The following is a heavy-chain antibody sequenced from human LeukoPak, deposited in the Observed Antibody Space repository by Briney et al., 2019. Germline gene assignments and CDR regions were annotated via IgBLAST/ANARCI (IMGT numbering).Heavy chain of an antibody. CDR1: GFNVSNNY. V-gene: IGHV3-66*01. J-gene: IGHJ6*02. CDR3: ARDKVGYTYGYVRAHYGMDV. CDR2: IYSGGST. D-gene: IGHD5-18*01. Sequence: GGSLRLFCVAWGFNVSNNYMSGVRQARGKGLEWGSVIYSGGSTNYADSVKGRFIISRDNSKSTLFLQMNSLRAEDTAVYYCARDKVGYTYGYVRAHYGMDVWGQGTTVIVSS.